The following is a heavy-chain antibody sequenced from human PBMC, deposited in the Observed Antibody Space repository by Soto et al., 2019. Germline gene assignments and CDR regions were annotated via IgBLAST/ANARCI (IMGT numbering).Heavy chain of an antibody. CDR1: GFTFSNAW. J-gene: IGHJ3*02. CDR3: NKRDYGRGAFDI. D-gene: IGHD4-17*01. Sequence: GGSLRLSCAASGFTFSNAWMSWVRQAPGKGLEWVGRIKSKTDGGTTDYAAPVKGRFTIPRDDSKNTLYLQMNSLKTEDTAVYSCNKRDYGRGAFDIWGQGTMVTVSS. V-gene: IGHV3-15*01. CDR2: IKSKTDGGTT.